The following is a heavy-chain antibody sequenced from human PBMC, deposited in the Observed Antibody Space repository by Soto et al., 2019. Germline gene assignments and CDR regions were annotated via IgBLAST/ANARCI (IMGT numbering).Heavy chain of an antibody. CDR2: IRSKAYGGTT. V-gene: IGHV3-49*03. Sequence: GGSLRLSYTASGFTFGDYAMSWFRQAPGKGLEWVGFIRSKAYGGTTEYAASVKGRFTISRDDSKSIAYLQMNSLKTEDTAVYYCKVKIAAAGRCYFDYWGQGTLVTVSS. CDR1: GFTFGDYA. D-gene: IGHD6-13*01. CDR3: KVKIAAAGRCYFDY. J-gene: IGHJ4*02.